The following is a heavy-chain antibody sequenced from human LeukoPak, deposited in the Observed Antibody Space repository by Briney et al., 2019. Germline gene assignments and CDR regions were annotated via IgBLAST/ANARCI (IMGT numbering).Heavy chain of an antibody. CDR3: ARTFLFEKGGHFRHFDL. D-gene: IGHD2-21*02. V-gene: IGHV3-74*01. J-gene: IGHJ2*01. CDR1: GLTFSSHW. CDR2: ITNDGSST. Sequence: HPGGSLRLSCAASGLTFSSHWMHWVRQAPGKGLVWVSRITNDGSSTTYADSVKGRFTISRDNAKNSVFLQVNTLRAEDTAVYYCARTFLFEKGGHFRHFDLWGRGTVVIVSA.